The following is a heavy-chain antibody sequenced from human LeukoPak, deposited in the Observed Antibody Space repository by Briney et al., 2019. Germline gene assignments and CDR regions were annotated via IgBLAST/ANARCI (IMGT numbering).Heavy chain of an antibody. Sequence: SETLSLTCTVSGGSISSYYWSWIRQPPGKGLEWIGYIYYSGSTNYNPSLESRVTISVDTSKNQFSLKLSSVTAADTAVYYCARESSSSWTRGYYGMDVWGQGTTVTVSS. CDR1: GGSISSYY. J-gene: IGHJ6*02. V-gene: IGHV4-59*08. CDR2: IYYSGST. CDR3: ARESSSSWTRGYYGMDV. D-gene: IGHD6-13*01.